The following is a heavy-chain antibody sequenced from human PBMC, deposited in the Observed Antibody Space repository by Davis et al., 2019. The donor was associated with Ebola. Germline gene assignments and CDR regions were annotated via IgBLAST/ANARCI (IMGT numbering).Heavy chain of an antibody. Sequence: GESLKISCAASGFTFSSYAMHWVRQAPGKGLEWVAVISYDGSNKYYADSVKGRFTISRDNSKNTLYLQMNSLRAEDTAVYYCARAYYYDSSGYSYGMDVWGQGTTVTVSS. CDR1: GFTFSSYA. V-gene: IGHV3-30-3*01. D-gene: IGHD3-22*01. CDR2: ISYDGSNK. CDR3: ARAYYYDSSGYSYGMDV. J-gene: IGHJ6*02.